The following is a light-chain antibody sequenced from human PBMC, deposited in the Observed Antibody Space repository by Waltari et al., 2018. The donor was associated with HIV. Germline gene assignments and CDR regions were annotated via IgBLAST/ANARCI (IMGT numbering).Light chain of an antibody. J-gene: IGKJ2*01. V-gene: IGKV3-20*01. Sequence: IALTQSTGTLSLSPGERAARPCRTSPSVDSTYIAWYQQKPGQAPRLVIYGASSRAIGIPDRFSGSGSGTDFTLTISRLEPEDFAVYYCQRYGTSLYTFGQGTKLEI. CDR3: QRYGTSLYT. CDR1: PSVDSTY. CDR2: GAS.